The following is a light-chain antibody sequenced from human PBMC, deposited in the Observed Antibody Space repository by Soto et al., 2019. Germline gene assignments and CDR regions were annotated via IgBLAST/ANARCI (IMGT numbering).Light chain of an antibody. CDR3: CSFARSSTFYV. CDR2: EGS. J-gene: IGLJ1*01. CDR1: SSDVGSSNL. V-gene: IGLV2-23*01. Sequence: QSVLTQPASVSASPGQWITISCTGTSSDVGSSNLVSWYQHHPGKAPKLIIYEGSRRPSGVSGRFSGSKSGNTASLTISGLQADDEADYYCCSFARSSTFYVFGTGTKVTV.